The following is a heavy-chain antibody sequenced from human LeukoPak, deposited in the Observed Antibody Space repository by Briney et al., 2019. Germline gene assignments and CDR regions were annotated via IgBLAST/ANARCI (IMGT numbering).Heavy chain of an antibody. V-gene: IGHV1-3*01. CDR1: GYTFITYA. Sequence: ASVKVSCKASGYTFITYAMHWVRQAPGQRLEWMGWINAGNGNTKYSQKFQGRVTIIRDTSASTAYMELSSLGSEDTAVYYCARVHYDSSGYWDYWGQGTLVTVSS. J-gene: IGHJ4*02. CDR3: ARVHYDSSGYWDY. D-gene: IGHD3-22*01. CDR2: INAGNGNT.